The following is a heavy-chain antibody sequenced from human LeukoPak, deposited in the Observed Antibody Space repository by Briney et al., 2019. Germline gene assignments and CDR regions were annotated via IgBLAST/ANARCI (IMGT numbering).Heavy chain of an antibody. Sequence: GRSLRLSCAASGFTFSSYAMSWVRQAPGKGLEWVSAISGSGGSTYYADSVKGRFTISRDNSKNTLYLQMNSLRAEDTAVYYCAKVGYYDFWSGNWFDPWGQGTLVTVSS. V-gene: IGHV3-23*01. CDR3: AKVGYYDFWSGNWFDP. CDR1: GFTFSSYA. J-gene: IGHJ5*02. D-gene: IGHD3-3*01. CDR2: ISGSGGST.